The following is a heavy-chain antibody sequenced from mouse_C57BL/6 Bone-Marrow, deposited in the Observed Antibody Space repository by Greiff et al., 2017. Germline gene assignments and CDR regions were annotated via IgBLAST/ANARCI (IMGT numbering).Heavy chain of an antibody. J-gene: IGHJ3*01. CDR1: GYTFTSYG. V-gene: IGHV1-81*01. Sequence: QVQLKQSGAELARPGASVKLSCKASGYTFTSYGISWVKQRTGQGLEWIGVIYPRSGNTYYNEKFKGKATLTADKSSSTAYMELRSLTSEDSAVYFCARRGAWFAYWGQGTLVTVSA. CDR2: IYPRSGNT. CDR3: ARRGAWFAY.